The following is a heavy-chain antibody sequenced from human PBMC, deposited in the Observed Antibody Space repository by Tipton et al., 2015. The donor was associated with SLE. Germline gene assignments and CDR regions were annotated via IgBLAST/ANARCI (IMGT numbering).Heavy chain of an antibody. Sequence: QLVQSGAEVKKPGASVKVSCKASGYTFTGYYMHWVRQAPGQGLEWMGIINPSGGSTSYAQKFQGRVTMTRNTSISTAYMELSSLRSEDTAVYYCARGRGIVVVVAASNWFDPWGQGTLVTVSS. CDR2: INPSGGST. J-gene: IGHJ5*02. CDR3: ARGRGIVVVVAASNWFDP. CDR1: GYTFTGYY. D-gene: IGHD2-15*01. V-gene: IGHV1-46*01.